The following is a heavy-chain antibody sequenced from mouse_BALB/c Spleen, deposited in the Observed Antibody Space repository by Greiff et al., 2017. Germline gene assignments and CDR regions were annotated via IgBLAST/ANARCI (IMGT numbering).Heavy chain of an antibody. J-gene: IGHJ4*01. CDR2: INSNGGST. V-gene: IGHV5-6-3*01. D-gene: IGHD1-1*01. CDR1: GFTFSSYG. CDR3: ARASSPYYYAMDY. Sequence: EVQLVESGGGLVQPGGSLKLSCAASGFTFSSYGMSWVRQTPDKRLELVATINSNGGSTYYPDSVKGRFTISRDNAKNTLYLQMSSLKSEDTAMYYCARASSPYYYAMDYWGQGTSVTVSS.